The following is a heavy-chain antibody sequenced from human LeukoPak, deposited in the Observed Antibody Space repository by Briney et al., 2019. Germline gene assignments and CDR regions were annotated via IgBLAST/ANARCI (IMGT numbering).Heavy chain of an antibody. CDR3: ARDGYFGSDSVTGAGALGDYYMDV. CDR2: ISYDGSNK. CDR1: GFTFSSYA. D-gene: IGHD3-9*01. J-gene: IGHJ6*03. Sequence: GRSLRLSCAASGFTFSSYAMHWVRQAPGKGLEWVAVISYDGSNKYYADSVKGRFTISRDNSKNTLYLQMNSLRAEDTALYYCARDGYFGSDSVTGAGALGDYYMDVWGKGTTVTVSS. V-gene: IGHV3-30*04.